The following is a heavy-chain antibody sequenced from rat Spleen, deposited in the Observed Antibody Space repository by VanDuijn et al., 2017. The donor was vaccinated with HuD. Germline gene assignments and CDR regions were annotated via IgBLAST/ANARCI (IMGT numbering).Heavy chain of an antibody. D-gene: IGHD4-4*01. Sequence: EVQLVESGGGLVQPGRSLKLSCAASGFTFSNYGMAWVRQAPGKGLEWVATVTHFGGTTYYADSVKGRFTISRDNAENTVFLQMNSLRSEDTATYYCAVSGFGYWGQGVMVTVSS. CDR2: VTHFGGTT. V-gene: IGHV5-29*01. CDR3: AVSGFGY. CDR1: GFTFSNYG. J-gene: IGHJ2*01.